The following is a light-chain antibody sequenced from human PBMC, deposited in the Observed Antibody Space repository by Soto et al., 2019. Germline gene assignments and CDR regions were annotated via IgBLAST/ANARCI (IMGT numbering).Light chain of an antibody. CDR3: QQYVHKIT. CDR1: QDISNH. CDR2: DAS. J-gene: IGKJ4*01. Sequence: DIQMTQSPSSLSASVGDRVTITCQESQDISNHLHWYQQKPGKAPKLLIYDASNLETGVQSRFSGSCCVTDFTIAISSLQPDEISTYYCQQYVHKITFGGGTKVEI. V-gene: IGKV1-33*01.